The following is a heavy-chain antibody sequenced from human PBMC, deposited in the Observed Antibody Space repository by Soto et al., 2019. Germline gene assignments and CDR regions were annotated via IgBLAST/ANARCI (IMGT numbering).Heavy chain of an antibody. CDR3: ASSIN. J-gene: IGHJ4*02. CDR2: IWYDGSNK. V-gene: IGHV3-33*01. CDR1: GFPFSSYG. Sequence: GGSLRLSCAASGFPFSSYGMHWARQAPGKGLDWVAVIWYDGSNKDYADSVRGRFTISRDNHKNTLYLQMNSLRADDTAVYYCASSINWGQGTLVTVSS.